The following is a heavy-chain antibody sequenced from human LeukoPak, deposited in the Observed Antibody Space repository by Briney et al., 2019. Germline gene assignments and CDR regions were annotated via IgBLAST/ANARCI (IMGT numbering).Heavy chain of an antibody. J-gene: IGHJ4*02. V-gene: IGHV5-51*01. D-gene: IGHD5-12*01. CDR2: IYPGDSDT. CDR3: ARRGYSGYEGSWFDY. Sequence: GESLKISCKGSGYNFTNYWIGWVRQMPGKGLEWMGIIYPGDSDTTYSPSFQGQVTIAADKSISTAYLQWSSLKASDTAMYFCARRGYSGYEGSWFDYWGQGTLVTVSS. CDR1: GYNFTNYW.